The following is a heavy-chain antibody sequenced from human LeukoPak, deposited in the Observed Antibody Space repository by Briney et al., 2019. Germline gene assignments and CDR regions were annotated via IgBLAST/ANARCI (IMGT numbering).Heavy chain of an antibody. CDR2: ISGSGGST. V-gene: IGHV3-23*01. D-gene: IGHD3-22*01. Sequence: PGGSLRLSCAASGFTFSSYAMSWVRQAPGKGLEWVSAISGSGGSTYYADSVKGRFTIPRDNSKNTLYLQMNSLRAEDTAVYYCAKPQAGYDSSGYYPYYFDYWGQGTLVTVSS. J-gene: IGHJ4*02. CDR3: AKPQAGYDSSGYYPYYFDY. CDR1: GFTFSSYA.